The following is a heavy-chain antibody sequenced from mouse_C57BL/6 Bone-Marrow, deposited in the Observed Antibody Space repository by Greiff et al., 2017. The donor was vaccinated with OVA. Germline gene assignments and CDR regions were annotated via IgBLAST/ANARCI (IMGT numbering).Heavy chain of an antibody. CDR1: GFTFSDAW. V-gene: IGHV6-6*01. D-gene: IGHD2-2*01. CDR2: IRNKANNHAT. CDR3: TRVLYGYDDYFDY. Sequence: EVKVEESGGGLVQPGGSMKLSCAASGFTFSDAWMDWVRQSPEKGLEWVAEIRNKANNHATYYAESVKGRFTISRDDSKSSVYLQMNSLRAEDTGIYYCTRVLYGYDDYFDYWGQGTTLTVSS. J-gene: IGHJ2*01.